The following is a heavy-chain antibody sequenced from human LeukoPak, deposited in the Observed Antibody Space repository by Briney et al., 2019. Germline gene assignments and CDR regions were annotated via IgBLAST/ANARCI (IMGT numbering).Heavy chain of an antibody. CDR2: ISGSGGST. J-gene: IGHJ4*02. CDR3: AKGGPQYSHPAGGYY. CDR1: GFTFSSYA. D-gene: IGHD5-18*01. Sequence: GGSLRLSGAASGFTFSSYAMSWVRQAPGKGLEWVSAISGSGGSTYYADSVKGRFTISRDNSKNTLYLQMNSLRAEDTAVYYCAKGGPQYSHPAGGYYWGQGTLVTVSS. V-gene: IGHV3-23*01.